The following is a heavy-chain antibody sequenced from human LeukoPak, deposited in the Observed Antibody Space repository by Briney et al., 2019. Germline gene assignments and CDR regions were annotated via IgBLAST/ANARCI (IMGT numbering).Heavy chain of an antibody. CDR2: ISSSSSYI. Sequence: GGSLRLSCAASGFTFSSYSMNWVRQAPGKGLEWGSSISSSSSYIYYADSVKGRFTISRDNAKNSLYLQMNSLRAEDTAVYYCARGEALGTMIVVVNGGFDYWGQGTLVTVSS. CDR1: GFTFSSYS. D-gene: IGHD3-22*01. V-gene: IGHV3-21*01. J-gene: IGHJ4*02. CDR3: ARGEALGTMIVVVNGGFDY.